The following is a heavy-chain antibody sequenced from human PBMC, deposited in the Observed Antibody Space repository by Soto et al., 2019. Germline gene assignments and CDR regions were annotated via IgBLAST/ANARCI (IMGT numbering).Heavy chain of an antibody. J-gene: IGHJ4*02. Sequence: ASVKVSCKASGGTFSIYTISWVRQAPGQGLEWMGRIIPNSGNTGYAQKFQGRVTMTRNTSISTAYMELSSLRSEDTAVYYCARERSSSSLDYWGQGTLVTVSS. CDR2: IIPNSGNT. D-gene: IGHD6-6*01. CDR3: ARERSSSSLDY. V-gene: IGHV1-8*02. CDR1: GGTFSIYT.